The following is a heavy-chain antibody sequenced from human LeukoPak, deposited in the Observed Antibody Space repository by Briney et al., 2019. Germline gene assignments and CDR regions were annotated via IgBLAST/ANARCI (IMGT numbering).Heavy chain of an antibody. V-gene: IGHV1-2*02. Sequence: GASVKVSCKASGYTFTGYYMHWVRQAPGQGLEWMGWINPNSGGTNYAQKFQGRVTMTRDTSISTAYMELSRLRSDDTAVYYCARRDCSSTSCPMGGWFDPWGQGTLVTVSS. CDR1: GYTFTGYY. CDR3: ARRDCSSTSCPMGGWFDP. J-gene: IGHJ5*02. D-gene: IGHD2-2*01. CDR2: INPNSGGT.